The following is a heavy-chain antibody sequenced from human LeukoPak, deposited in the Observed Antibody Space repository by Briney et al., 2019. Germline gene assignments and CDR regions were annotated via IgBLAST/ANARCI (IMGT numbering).Heavy chain of an antibody. V-gene: IGHV3-23*01. CDR1: GFTFSSYA. D-gene: IGHD2-15*01. CDR2: ISGSGGST. J-gene: IGHJ4*02. CDR3: AKSPVSSCRGSFCYPFDY. Sequence: GGSLRLSCAASGFTFSSYAMSWVRQAPGKGLEWVSAISGSGGSTYYADSVKGRFTISRDNSRNTLYLQMNTLRAEVTAVYFCAKSPVSSCRGSFCYPFDYWGQGNLVTVSS.